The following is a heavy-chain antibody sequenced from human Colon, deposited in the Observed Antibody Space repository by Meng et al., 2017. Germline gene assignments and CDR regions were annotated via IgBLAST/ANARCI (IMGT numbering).Heavy chain of an antibody. Sequence: QVQLRESGPGLVKPSETLSLTCAVTGDSFTSNNWWSWVRQPPGKGLGWVGEIPHRGSAAYNPSLRSRVTMSIDIPNNHFYLKLTSVTAADTAVYYCLRGSGGSVWGQGTLVTVSS. CDR2: IPHRGSA. CDR3: LRGSGGSV. V-gene: IGHV4-4*02. CDR1: GDSFTSNNW. D-gene: IGHD3-10*01. J-gene: IGHJ4*02.